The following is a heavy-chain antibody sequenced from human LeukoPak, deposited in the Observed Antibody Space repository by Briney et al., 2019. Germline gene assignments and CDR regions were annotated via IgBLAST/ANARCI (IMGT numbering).Heavy chain of an antibody. CDR2: INHSGST. CDR1: GVSFSGYY. Sequence: SETLSLTCAVYGVSFSGYYWSWIRQPAGKGLEWIGEINHSGSTNYNPSLKSRVTISVDTSKNQFSLKLSSVTAADTAVYYCTIGRCSGGSSYLVRGGKYFQHWGQGTLVTVSS. J-gene: IGHJ1*01. V-gene: IGHV4-34*01. D-gene: IGHD2-15*01. CDR3: TIGRCSGGSSYLVRGGKYFQH.